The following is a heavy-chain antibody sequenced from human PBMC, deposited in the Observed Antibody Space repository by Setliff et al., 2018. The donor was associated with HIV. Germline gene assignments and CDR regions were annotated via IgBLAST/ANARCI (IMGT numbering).Heavy chain of an antibody. CDR3: AASADGDCATTSCTNWFDP. V-gene: IGHV3-73*01. CDR2: IKTQPSNYAT. CDR1: GFIFSGSA. D-gene: IGHD2-21*01. Sequence: GGSLRLSCAASGFIFSGSAIHWVRRASGKGLEWVGRIKTQPSNYATAHGASMEGRFTISRDDSKSTAYLQLSSLKVEDTAVYFCAASADGDCATTSCTNWFDPWGQGTLVTVSS. J-gene: IGHJ5*02.